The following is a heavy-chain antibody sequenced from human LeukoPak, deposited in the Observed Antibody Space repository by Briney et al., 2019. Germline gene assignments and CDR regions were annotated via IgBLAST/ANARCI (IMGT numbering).Heavy chain of an antibody. Sequence: PSQTLSLTCTISGGSISSGGYYWSWIRQHPGKGLEWIGYIYYSGSTYYNPSLKSRVTISVDTSKNQFSLKLSSVTAADTAVYYCARGLRYFDWLYPDYWGQGTLVTVSS. V-gene: IGHV4-31*03. CDR3: ARGLRYFDWLYPDY. CDR2: IYYSGST. J-gene: IGHJ4*02. CDR1: GGSISSGGYY. D-gene: IGHD3-9*01.